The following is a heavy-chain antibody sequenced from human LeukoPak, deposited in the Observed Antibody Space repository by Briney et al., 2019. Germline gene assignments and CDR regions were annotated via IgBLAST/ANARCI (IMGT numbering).Heavy chain of an antibody. V-gene: IGHV3-7*03. CDR3: ARDYCSSTSCYADYFYGMDV. J-gene: IGHJ6*02. CDR1: GFTFSSYW. CDR2: IEQDGSEK. D-gene: IGHD2-2*01. Sequence: GGSLRLSCAASGFTFSSYWMSWVRQAPGKGLEWVANIEQDGSEKYYVDSEKGRFTISRDNARNSLYLQMNSLRAEDTAVYYCARDYCSSTSCYADYFYGMDVWGQGTTVTVSS.